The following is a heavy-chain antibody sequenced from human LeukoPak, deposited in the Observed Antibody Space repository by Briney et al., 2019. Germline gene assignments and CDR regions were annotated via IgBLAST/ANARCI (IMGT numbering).Heavy chain of an antibody. Sequence: GGSLRLSCTASGFTFSIFWMSWVRQAPGKGLEWVANIKQDGSAKYYVDSVKGRFTISRDNARNSLYLEMNNLRAEDTAIYYCATSYDSSGNNWGQGTLVTVSS. V-gene: IGHV3-7*01. CDR3: ATSYDSSGNN. CDR1: GFTFSIFW. CDR2: IKQDGSAK. J-gene: IGHJ4*02. D-gene: IGHD3-22*01.